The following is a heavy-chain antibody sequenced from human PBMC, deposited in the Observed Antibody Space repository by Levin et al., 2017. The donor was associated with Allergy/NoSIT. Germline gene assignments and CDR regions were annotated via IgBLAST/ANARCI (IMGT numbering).Heavy chain of an antibody. J-gene: IGHJ4*02. Sequence: PRASVKVSCKASGYTFSDHGISWVRQAPGQGLEWLGWISANNGNTNYAQKLQGRVTMTTDTSTSTAYMELRSLRSDDTAVYYCTRQRGDNSMWHSLHWGQGTLVTVSS. V-gene: IGHV1-18*01. CDR1: GYTFSDHG. CDR2: ISANNGNT. CDR3: TRQRGDNSMWHSLH. D-gene: IGHD2/OR15-2a*01.